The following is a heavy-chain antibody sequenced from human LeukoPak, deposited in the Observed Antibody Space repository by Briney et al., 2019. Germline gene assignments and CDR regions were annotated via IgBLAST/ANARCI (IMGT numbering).Heavy chain of an antibody. CDR2: IAHDESQK. CDR3: AKDLGDSSSWYLDY. D-gene: IGHD6-13*01. J-gene: IGHJ4*02. Sequence: GGSLRLSCAASGFTFGTYVMHWVRQAPGKGLEWEAVIAHDESQKFYADSVKGRFTISRDNSKNTLYLQMNSLRTEDTAVYSCAKDLGDSSSWYLDYWGRGTLVTVSS. CDR1: GFTFGTYV. V-gene: IGHV3-30*18.